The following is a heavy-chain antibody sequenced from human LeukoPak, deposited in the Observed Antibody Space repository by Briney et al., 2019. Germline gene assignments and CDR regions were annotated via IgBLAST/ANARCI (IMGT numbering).Heavy chain of an antibody. Sequence: PGGSLRLSCAASGFTFSSYAMSWVRQAPGKGLEWVSTITGSGGNTYYADSVKGRFTISRDNSKNTLYLQMNSLRVEDTAVYYCARLGYSYGHTYFDYWGQGTLVTVSS. CDR1: GFTFSSYA. CDR2: ITGSGGNT. J-gene: IGHJ4*02. D-gene: IGHD5-18*01. CDR3: ARLGYSYGHTYFDY. V-gene: IGHV3-23*01.